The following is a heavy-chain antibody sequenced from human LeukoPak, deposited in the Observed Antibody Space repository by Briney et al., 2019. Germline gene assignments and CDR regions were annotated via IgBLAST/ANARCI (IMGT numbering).Heavy chain of an antibody. Sequence: GGSLRLSCAASGFTFSDYYMSWIRQAPGKGLEWVSYISSSGSTLYYADSVKGRFTISRDNAKSSLYLQMNSLRAEDTAVYYCGRSIQQWLVSPSDYWGQGTLVTVSS. CDR3: GRSIQQWLVSPSDY. J-gene: IGHJ4*02. CDR2: ISSSGSTL. CDR1: GFTFSDYY. V-gene: IGHV3-11*01. D-gene: IGHD6-19*01.